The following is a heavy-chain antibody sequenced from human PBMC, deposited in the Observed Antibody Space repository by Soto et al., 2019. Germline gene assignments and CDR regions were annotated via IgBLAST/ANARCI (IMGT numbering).Heavy chain of an antibody. D-gene: IGHD4-17*01. CDR2: IYYSGST. J-gene: IGHJ4*02. CDR3: ARVYGDCFDY. V-gene: IGHV4-59*01. Sequence: RQPPGKGLEWIGYIYYSGSTNYNPSLKSRVTISVDTSKNQFSLKLSSVTAADTAVYYCARVYGDCFDYWGQGTLVTVSS.